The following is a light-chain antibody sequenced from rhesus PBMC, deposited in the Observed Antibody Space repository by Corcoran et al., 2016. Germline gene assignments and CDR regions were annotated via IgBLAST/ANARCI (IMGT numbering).Light chain of an antibody. Sequence: SYDLTQSPSLSVSPGQTARITCGGDNIGVDVVNWYPQKSPQAPVLVMYFDSERPSGIPERFSGSRSENTATLTISGVEAGDEADYYCQAWESFSDHYMFGVGTRLTVL. V-gene: IGLV3-44*01. CDR1: NIGVDV. CDR3: QAWESFSDHYM. J-gene: IGLJ1*01. CDR2: FDS.